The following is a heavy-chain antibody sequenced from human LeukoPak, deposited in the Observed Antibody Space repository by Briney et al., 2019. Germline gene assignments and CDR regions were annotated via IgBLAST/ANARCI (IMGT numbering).Heavy chain of an antibody. CDR1: GFTVSSNS. Sequence: GGSLRLSCAASGFTVSSNSMSWVRQAPGKGLEWVSFIYSAGSIYYSDSVKGRFTISIDNSKNTLYLQMNSLRAEDTAVYYCARRAGAYTHPYDYWGQGTLVTVSS. D-gene: IGHD3-16*01. CDR3: ARRAGAYTHPYDY. V-gene: IGHV3-53*01. CDR2: IYSAGSI. J-gene: IGHJ4*02.